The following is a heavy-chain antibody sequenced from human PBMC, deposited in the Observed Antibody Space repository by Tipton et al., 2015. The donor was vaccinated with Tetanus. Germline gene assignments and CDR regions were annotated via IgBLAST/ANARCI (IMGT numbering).Heavy chain of an antibody. J-gene: IGHJ4*02. CDR3: ARHPPPYYYGSGSYLDY. Sequence: TLSLTCTVSGDSMTKYYWSWIRQPPGKALEWIGSIYYSGSTFYHPSLQSRVTISVDTSKNQFSLRLSSVTAADTAVYFCARHPPPYYYGSGSYLDYWGQGTPVTVSS. CDR1: GDSMTKYY. CDR2: IYYSGST. D-gene: IGHD3-10*01. V-gene: IGHV4-39*01.